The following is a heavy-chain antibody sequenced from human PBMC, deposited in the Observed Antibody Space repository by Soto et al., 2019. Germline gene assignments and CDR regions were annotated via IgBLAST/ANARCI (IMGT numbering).Heavy chain of an antibody. Sequence: ASVKVSCKASGGTFSSYAISWVRQAPGQGLEWMGGIIPILGIANYAQKFQGRVTITADKSTSTAYMELSSLRSEDTAVYYCARDHDYSNFDAFDIWGQGTMVTVSS. CDR1: GGTFSSYA. CDR2: IIPILGIA. V-gene: IGHV1-69*10. J-gene: IGHJ3*02. CDR3: ARDHDYSNFDAFDI. D-gene: IGHD4-4*01.